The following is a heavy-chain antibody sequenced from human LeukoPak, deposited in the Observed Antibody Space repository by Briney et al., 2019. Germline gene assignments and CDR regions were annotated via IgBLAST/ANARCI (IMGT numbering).Heavy chain of an antibody. D-gene: IGHD1-26*01. V-gene: IGHV3-21*01. CDR2: ISSNSSYI. J-gene: IGHJ4*02. Sequence: PGGSLRLSCAASGFTFSSYAMNWVRQAPGKGLEWVSSISSNSSYIYYADSVKGRFTISRDNAKNTLYLQMNSLRAEDTAVYYCAREWGDSYYFDYWGQGTLVTVSS. CDR1: GFTFSSYA. CDR3: AREWGDSYYFDY.